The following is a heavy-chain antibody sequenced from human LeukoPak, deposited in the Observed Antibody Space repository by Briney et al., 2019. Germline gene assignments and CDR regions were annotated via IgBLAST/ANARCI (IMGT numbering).Heavy chain of an antibody. CDR1: GFIFSNAR. CDR2: IKSKTDGGTI. J-gene: IGHJ5*02. CDR3: STDLMGFCSSTGCYDNWLDP. D-gene: IGHD2-2*01. Sequence: GGSLRLSCAASGFIFSNARMTWVRQAPGKGLEWVGRIKSKTDGGTIDYAAPVKGRFTISRDDSKDTLYLQMNSLKTEDTALYYCSTDLMGFCSSTGCYDNWLDPWGQGTLVTVSS. V-gene: IGHV3-15*01.